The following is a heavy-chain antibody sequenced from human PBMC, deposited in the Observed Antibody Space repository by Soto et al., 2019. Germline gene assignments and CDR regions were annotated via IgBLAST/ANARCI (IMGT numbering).Heavy chain of an antibody. Sequence: SETLSLTCTVSSAPVSSTTYTWGWIRQPPGKGLEWVASVYYGGRSYYNPSLNSRVTISVDTSKNQFSLKLSSVTAADTAVYYCARSEATVLDYWGQGTLVTVSS. CDR2: VYYGGRS. J-gene: IGHJ4*02. D-gene: IGHD4-17*01. CDR3: ARSEATVLDY. CDR1: SAPVSSTTYT. V-gene: IGHV4-39*07.